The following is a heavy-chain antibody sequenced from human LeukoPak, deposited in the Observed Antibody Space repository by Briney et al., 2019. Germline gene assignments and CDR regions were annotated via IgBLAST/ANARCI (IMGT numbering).Heavy chain of an antibody. CDR1: GFTFSTYA. CDR2: IGRNGDST. CDR3: AKTVYSYYDY. V-gene: IGHV3-64D*06. D-gene: IGHD4-11*01. J-gene: IGHJ4*02. Sequence: PGGSLRLSCSASGFTFSTYAMHWVRQAPGKGLEYVSAIGRNGDSTYYADSVKGRFTISRDNSKNTLYLQMSSLRPEDTAVYYCAKTVYSYYDYWGQGTLVTVSS.